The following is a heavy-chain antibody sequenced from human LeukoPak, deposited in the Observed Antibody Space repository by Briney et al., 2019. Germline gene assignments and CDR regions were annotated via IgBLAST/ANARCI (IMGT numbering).Heavy chain of an antibody. V-gene: IGHV3-48*04. J-gene: IGHJ6*02. CDR3: ARDWLAADPSYYYYGMDV. CDR1: GFTFSSYS. CDR2: ISSSSSTI. D-gene: IGHD6-13*01. Sequence: GGSLRLSCAASGFTFSSYSMNWVRQAPGKGLEWVSYISSSSSTIYYADSVKGRFTISRDNAKNSLYLQMNSLRATDTAVYYCARDWLAADPSYYYYGMDVWGQGTTVTVSS.